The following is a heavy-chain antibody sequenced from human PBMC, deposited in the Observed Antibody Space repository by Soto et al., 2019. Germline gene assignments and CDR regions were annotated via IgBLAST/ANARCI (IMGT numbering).Heavy chain of an antibody. Sequence: SETLSLTCTVSCGSISSGDYYWSWIRQPPGKGLEWIGYIYYSGSTYYNPSLKSRVTISVDTSKNQFSLKLSSVTAADTAVYYCARAQRGIAAAGLYYWVQGTLVTVSS. CDR2: IYYSGST. J-gene: IGHJ4*02. D-gene: IGHD6-13*01. CDR3: ARAQRGIAAAGLYY. CDR1: CGSISSGDYY. V-gene: IGHV4-30-4*01.